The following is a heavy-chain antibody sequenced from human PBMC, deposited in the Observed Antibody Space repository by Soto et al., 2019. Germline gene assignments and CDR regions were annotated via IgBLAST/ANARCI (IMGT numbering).Heavy chain of an antibody. CDR3: AAASVVVPDAKAFGFGH. J-gene: IGHJ5*02. D-gene: IGHD2-2*01. V-gene: IGHV1-58*01. CDR1: GFTFTSSA. CDR2: IVVGSGNT. Sequence: SVKVSCKASGFTFTSSAVQWVRQARGQRLEWIGWIVVGSGNTNYAQKFQERVTITRDMSTSTAYMELSSLRSEDTAVYYCAAASVVVPDAKAFGFGHCGDGTLVTVCS.